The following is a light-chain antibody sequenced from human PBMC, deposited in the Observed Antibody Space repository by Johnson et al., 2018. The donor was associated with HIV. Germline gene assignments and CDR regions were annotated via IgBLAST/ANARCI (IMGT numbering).Light chain of an antibody. V-gene: IGLV1-51*02. Sequence: QSVLTQPPSVSAAPGQKVTISCSGSSSNIGNNYVSWYQQLPGTAPKLLIYENNKRPSGIPDRFSGSKSGTSATLGITGLQTGDEAADYFGTCDSCLSASINYVFGTGTNVTVL. CDR1: SSNIGNNY. J-gene: IGLJ1*01. CDR3: GTCDSCLSASINYV. CDR2: ENN.